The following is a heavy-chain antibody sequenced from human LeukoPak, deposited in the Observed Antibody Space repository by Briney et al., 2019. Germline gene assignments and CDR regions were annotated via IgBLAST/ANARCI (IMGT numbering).Heavy chain of an antibody. CDR3: ARRVIDYDFDY. CDR1: GFTFSSYA. V-gene: IGHV3-30-3*01. Sequence: QPGRSLRLSCAASGFTFSSYAMHWVRQAPGKGLEWVAVISYDGSNKYYADSVKGRFTISRDNSKNTLYLQMNSLRAEDTAVYYCARRVIDYDFDYWGQGTLVTVSS. CDR2: ISYDGSNK. J-gene: IGHJ4*02. D-gene: IGHD3-10*01.